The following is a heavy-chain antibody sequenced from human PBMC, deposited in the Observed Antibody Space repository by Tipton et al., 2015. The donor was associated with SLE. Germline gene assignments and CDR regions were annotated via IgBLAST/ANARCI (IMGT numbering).Heavy chain of an antibody. J-gene: IGHJ4*02. CDR3: AREVYDFSRWGCFDY. V-gene: IGHV4-59*12. Sequence: TLSLTCTVSGGSIFSSYWSWIRQPPGKGLEWIGCIYFSGSTNYNPSLKSRVTISVDTSKNQFSLKLSSVTAADTAVYYCAREVYDFSRWGCFDYWGQGTLVTVSS. D-gene: IGHD3/OR15-3a*01. CDR2: IYFSGST. CDR1: GGSIFSSY.